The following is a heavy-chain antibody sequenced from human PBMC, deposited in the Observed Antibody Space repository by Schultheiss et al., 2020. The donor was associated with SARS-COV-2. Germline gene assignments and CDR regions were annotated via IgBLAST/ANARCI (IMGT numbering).Heavy chain of an antibody. D-gene: IGHD1-26*01. CDR3: AKDAGTSIVGATTVDY. CDR1: GFTFSSYA. CDR2: ISGSGGST. J-gene: IGHJ4*02. Sequence: GGSLRLSCAASGFTFSSYAMSWVRQAPGKGLEWVSAISGSGGSTYHADSVKGRFTISRDNSKNTLYLQMNSLRAEDTAVYYCAKDAGTSIVGATTVDYWGLGALVTVSS. V-gene: IGHV3-23*01.